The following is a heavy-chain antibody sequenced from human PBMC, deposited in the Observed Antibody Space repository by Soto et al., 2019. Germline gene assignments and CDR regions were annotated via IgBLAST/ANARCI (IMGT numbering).Heavy chain of an antibody. V-gene: IGHV4-59*01. CDR2: IYYSGST. D-gene: IGHD3-10*01. Sequence: NPSETLSLTCTASRGSISSYYWSWLRQPPVKALVWIVYIYYSGSTNYNPSLKSRVTISADTSNKKFSLKLSSVTAADTAVYYCARGPDYYGSWSPSGYYYYGMDVWGQGTTGTV. CDR1: RGSISSYY. CDR3: ARGPDYYGSWSPSGYYYYGMDV. J-gene: IGHJ6*02.